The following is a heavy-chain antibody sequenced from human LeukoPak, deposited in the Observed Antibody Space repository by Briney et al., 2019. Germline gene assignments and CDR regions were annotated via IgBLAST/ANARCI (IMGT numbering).Heavy chain of an antibody. CDR2: ISANNGNT. D-gene: IGHD3-9*01. J-gene: IGHJ6*02. Sequence: ASVKVSCKASGYTFSSYGISWVRQAPGQGLEWMGWISANNGNTNYAQKFQGRVTMTTDTPTSTAYMELRSLRSDDTAVYYCARTGSTYYYYYYGMDVWGQGTTVTVSS. V-gene: IGHV1-18*01. CDR3: ARTGSTYYYYYYGMDV. CDR1: GYTFSSYG.